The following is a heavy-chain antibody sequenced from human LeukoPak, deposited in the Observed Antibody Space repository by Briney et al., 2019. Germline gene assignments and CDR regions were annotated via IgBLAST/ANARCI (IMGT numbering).Heavy chain of an antibody. CDR3: ARDGDAPMTDFDY. V-gene: IGHV3-74*01. CDR2: IKTDGSIT. D-gene: IGHD2-21*02. CDR1: GFTFSNYW. Sequence: GGSLKLSCAASGFTFSNYWMHWVRQAPGKGLAWVSCIKTDGSITAYAGSVKGRFTISRDNAKNTLYLQMNSLRADDTAVYYCARDGDAPMTDFDYWGQGTLVTVSS. J-gene: IGHJ4*02.